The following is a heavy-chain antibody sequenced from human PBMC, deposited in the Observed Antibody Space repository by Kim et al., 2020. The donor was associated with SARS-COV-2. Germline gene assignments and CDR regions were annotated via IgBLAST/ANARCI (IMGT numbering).Heavy chain of an antibody. J-gene: IGHJ4*02. Sequence: GGSLRLSCAASGFTFRPYWMHWVRQAPGKGLVWVSCINGDGSTTNYADSAKGRFTISRDNAKNTLYLQLNSLRAEDTAVYCCARRYCDSRGYYYFDSWRQETRVPVS. CDR1: GFTFRPYW. V-gene: IGHV3-74*01. CDR2: INGDGSTT. D-gene: IGHD3-22*01. CDR3: ARRYCDSRGYYYFDS.